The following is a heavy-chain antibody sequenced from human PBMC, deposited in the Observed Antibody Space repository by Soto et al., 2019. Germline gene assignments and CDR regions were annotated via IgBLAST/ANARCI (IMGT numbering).Heavy chain of an antibody. J-gene: IGHJ4*02. CDR3: ARDRLDCSGGSCRHLDY. Sequence: SVKVSCKASGGTFSSYAISWVRQAPGQGLEWMGGIIPIFGTANYAQKFQGRVTITADKSTSTAYMELSSLRSEDTAVYYCARDRLDCSGGSCRHLDYWGQGTLVTVSS. V-gene: IGHV1-69*06. D-gene: IGHD2-15*01. CDR2: IIPIFGTA. CDR1: GGTFSSYA.